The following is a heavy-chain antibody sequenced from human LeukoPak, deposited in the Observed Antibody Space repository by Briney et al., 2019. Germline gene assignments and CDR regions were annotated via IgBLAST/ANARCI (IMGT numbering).Heavy chain of an antibody. CDR2: ISPYNGNT. CDR3: AREGIYYGSGTYAPPKYYGMDV. D-gene: IGHD3-10*01. V-gene: IGHV1-18*01. J-gene: IGHJ6*01. CDR1: GYRFIDYG. Sequence: ASVKLSCNASGYRFIDYGISWVRQAPGQGPEWMGWISPYNGNTDYAQNFQGRLTLTTDTSTGTAFMQLRSMRSEDTGVFYCAREGIYYGSGTYAPPKYYGMDVWGQGNTVTVSS.